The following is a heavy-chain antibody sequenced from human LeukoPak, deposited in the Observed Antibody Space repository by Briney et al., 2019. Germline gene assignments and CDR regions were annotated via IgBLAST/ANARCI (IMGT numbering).Heavy chain of an antibody. J-gene: IGHJ5*02. CDR1: GYTFTNYY. CDR3: ARTTGKRFDP. D-gene: IGHD1-1*01. Sequence: GASVKVSCKASGYTFTNYYMHWVRQAPGQGLEWMGIINPSGGSTSYAQKFQGRVTTTRDTSTSTVYMELSSLRSEDTAVYYCARTTGKRFDPWGQGTLVTVSS. V-gene: IGHV1-46*01. CDR2: INPSGGST.